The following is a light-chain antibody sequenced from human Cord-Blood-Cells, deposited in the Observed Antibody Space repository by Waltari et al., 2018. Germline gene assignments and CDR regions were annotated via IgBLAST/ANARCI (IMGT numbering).Light chain of an antibody. CDR2: RNN. J-gene: IGLJ3*02. V-gene: IGLV1-47*01. CDR3: AAWDDSLSGRV. Sequence: QSVLTQPPSASGTPGQRVTISCSGTSSNIGSNYVYWYQQLPGTAPKLPIHRNNQRPSGVPDGFSGSESGTSAALGISGLRSEDEADYYCAAWDDSLSGRVFGGGTKLTVL. CDR1: SSNIGSNY.